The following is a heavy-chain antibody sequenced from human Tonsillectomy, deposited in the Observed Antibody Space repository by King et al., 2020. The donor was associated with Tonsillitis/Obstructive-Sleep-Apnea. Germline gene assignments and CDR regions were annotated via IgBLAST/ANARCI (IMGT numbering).Heavy chain of an antibody. J-gene: IGHJ6*03. CDR3: ARGSFDYYYYYMDV. Sequence: VQLQESGPGLVKPSETLSLTCTVSGGSISSYYWSWIRQPPGKGLEWIGYIYYSGSTNYNPTLKSRVTISVDTSKNQYSLKLSSVTAADTDVYYCARGSFDYYYYYMDVWGKGTTVTVSS. CDR1: GGSISSYY. CDR2: IYYSGST. V-gene: IGHV4-59*01.